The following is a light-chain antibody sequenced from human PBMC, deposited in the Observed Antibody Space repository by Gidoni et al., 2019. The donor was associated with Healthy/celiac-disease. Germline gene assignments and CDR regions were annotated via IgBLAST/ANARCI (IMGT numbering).Light chain of an antibody. CDR3: HQSYSTPRYT. CDR1: QSISSY. V-gene: IGKV1-39*01. Sequence: DIEMTQSPSSLSASVGDRVTITCRASQSISSYLNWYQQQTGKAPNLLIYAASSFQSGVPSRLSSSGSGTDFTLTISSLQPEDFATYYCHQSYSTPRYTFGQGTKLEIK. CDR2: AAS. J-gene: IGKJ2*01.